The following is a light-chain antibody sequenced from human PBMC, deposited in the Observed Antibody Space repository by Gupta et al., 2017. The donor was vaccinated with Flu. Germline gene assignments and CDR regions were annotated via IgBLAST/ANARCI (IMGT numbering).Light chain of an antibody. CDR3: ATWDDSLNGPV. J-gene: IGLJ3*02. CDR2: NDN. CDR1: NSNIGRNT. Sequence: QSLLPQPPSSSGAPGPRVPLPCSGSNSNIGRNTLSWYQQLPGAAPKLIIQNDNQRPSGVPVRFSGSKAGTSASLTISGLQSEDEGDFYCATWDDSLNGPVFGGGTRLTVL. V-gene: IGLV1-44*01.